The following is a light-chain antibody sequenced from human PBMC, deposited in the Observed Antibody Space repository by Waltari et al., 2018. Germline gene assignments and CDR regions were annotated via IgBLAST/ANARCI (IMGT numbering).Light chain of an antibody. V-gene: IGLV2-23*02. CDR3: CSYAGSGTSV. Sequence: TQPASVSGSPGQSIAISCTGTSSNVGSYDLVSWYQQHPGKAPKLIIYDVSQRPSGVSNRFSGSKSGNTASLTISGLQAEDEADYYCCSYAGSGTSVFGGGTQLTVL. CDR2: DVS. CDR1: SSNVGSYDL. J-gene: IGLJ2*01.